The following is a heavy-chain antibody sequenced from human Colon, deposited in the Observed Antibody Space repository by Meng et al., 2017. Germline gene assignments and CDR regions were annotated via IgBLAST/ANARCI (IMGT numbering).Heavy chain of an antibody. Sequence: QRQTSGPGLARHSGTLSLTCTVSGGSVTSGRPYWRWIRQSPGKGLEWIGYIFPSGSTNSNPSLKSRVTLSVDTSKNQFSLKLGSVTAADTAVYYCARVIGGWPYYFDYWGQGTLVTVSS. V-gene: IGHV4-61*01. CDR1: GGSVTSGRPY. CDR3: ARVIGGWPYYFDY. J-gene: IGHJ4*02. D-gene: IGHD6-19*01. CDR2: IFPSGST.